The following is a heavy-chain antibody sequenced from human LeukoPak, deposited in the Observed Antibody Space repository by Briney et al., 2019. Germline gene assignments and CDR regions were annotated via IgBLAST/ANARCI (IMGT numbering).Heavy chain of an antibody. Sequence: GGSLRLSCAASGFTFDNHAMHWVRQAPGKGLEWVSLISGGGSSTSYADSVKGRFTISRDNSKGSLYLQMNSLTTEDTALYYCAKVLGSSSWYSLGYWGQGTLVTVSS. V-gene: IGHV3-43*02. CDR1: GFTFDNHA. CDR3: AKVLGSSSWYSLGY. J-gene: IGHJ4*02. CDR2: ISGGGSST. D-gene: IGHD6-13*01.